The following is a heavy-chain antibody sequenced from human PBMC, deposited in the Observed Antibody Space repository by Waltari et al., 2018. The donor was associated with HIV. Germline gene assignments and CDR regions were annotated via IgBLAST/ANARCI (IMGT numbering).Heavy chain of an antibody. CDR2: SNPNIGGT. CDR3: AVLLWFGEPLSFDY. J-gene: IGHJ4*02. CDR1: GYTFTGYY. V-gene: IGHV1-2*02. Sequence: QVQLVQSGAEVKKPGASVKVSCKASGYTFTGYYMHWVRQAPGQGLEWMGWSNPNIGGTNSAQKFQGRFTMTRDTSISTAYMELSRRRSEDTAVYYCAVLLWFGEPLSFDYWGQGTLVTVSS. D-gene: IGHD3-10*01.